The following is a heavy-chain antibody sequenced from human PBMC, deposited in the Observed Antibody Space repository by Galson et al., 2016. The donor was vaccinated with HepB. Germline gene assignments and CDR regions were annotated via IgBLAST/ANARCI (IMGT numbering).Heavy chain of an antibody. V-gene: IGHV3-48*02. J-gene: IGHJ4*02. CDR2: ITSSSSVT. D-gene: IGHD3-9*01. CDR3: ANDWYGYMAY. Sequence: SLRLSCADSGFTFSIYRMNWVRQAPGKGLEWISHITSSSSVTYYADSVKGRFTISRDNAKKSLYLKMNSLRDEDTAVYYCANDWYGYMAYWGQGTLVTVSS. CDR1: GFTFSIYR.